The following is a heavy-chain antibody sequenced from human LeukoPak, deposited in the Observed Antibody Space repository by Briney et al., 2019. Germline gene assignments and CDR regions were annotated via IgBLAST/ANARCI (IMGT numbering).Heavy chain of an antibody. V-gene: IGHV4-59*08. D-gene: IGHD1-26*01. Sequence: SETLSLACTVSGGSISSYYWSWIRQPPGKGLEWIGYIYYSGSTNYNPSLKSRVTISVDTSKNQFSLKLSSVTAADTAVYYCAAWGGATSGFDYWGQGTLVTVSS. CDR2: IYYSGST. J-gene: IGHJ4*02. CDR3: AAWGGATSGFDY. CDR1: GGSISSYY.